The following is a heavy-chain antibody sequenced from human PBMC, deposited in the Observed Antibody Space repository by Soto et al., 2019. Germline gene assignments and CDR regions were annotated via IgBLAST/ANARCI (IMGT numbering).Heavy chain of an antibody. CDR2: IIPISGTA. CDR1: GGTFSSYA. V-gene: IGHV1-69*01. Sequence: QVQLVQSGAEVKTPGSSVKVSCKASGGTFSSYAISWVRQAPGQGLEWMGGIIPISGTANYAQKFKGRVTITADESTSTAYMERSSPRSEDTGVYYCARSQGSSTSLEIYYYYYYGMDVWGQGTTVTVSS. J-gene: IGHJ6*02. CDR3: ARSQGSSTSLEIYYYYYYGMDV. D-gene: IGHD2-2*01.